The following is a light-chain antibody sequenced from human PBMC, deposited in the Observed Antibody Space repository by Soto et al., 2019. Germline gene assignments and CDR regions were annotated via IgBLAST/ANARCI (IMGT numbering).Light chain of an antibody. CDR1: QSVSSSY. CDR2: GAS. J-gene: IGKJ1*01. CDR3: QKYGSSPST. Sequence: EIVLTQSPGTLSLSPGERATLSCRASQSVSSSYLAWYQQKPGQAPRLFIYGASSRATGIPDRFSGSGSGTDFTLTISRLEPEDFAVFYCQKYGSSPSTFGQGTKVEIK. V-gene: IGKV3-20*01.